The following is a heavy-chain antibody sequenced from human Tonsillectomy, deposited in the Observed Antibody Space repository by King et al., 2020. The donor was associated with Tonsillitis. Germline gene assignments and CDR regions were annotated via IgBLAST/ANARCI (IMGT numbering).Heavy chain of an antibody. J-gene: IGHJ4*02. CDR1: GYSISSGYY. Sequence: VQLQESGPGLVKPSETLSLTCAVSGYSISSGYYWGWIRQPPGKGLEWIGSIYHSGSTYYNPSLKSRVTISVDTSKNQFSLKLSSVTAAATAVYYCARASYYGDYDYWGQGTLVTVSS. V-gene: IGHV4-38-2*01. D-gene: IGHD4-17*01. CDR2: IYHSGST. CDR3: ARASYYGDYDY.